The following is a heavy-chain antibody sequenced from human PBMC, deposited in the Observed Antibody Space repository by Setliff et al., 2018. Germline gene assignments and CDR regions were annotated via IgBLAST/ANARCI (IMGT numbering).Heavy chain of an antibody. Sequence: SGPTLVNPTQTLTLTCTFSGFSLSTSGMCVSWIRQPPGKALEWLARIDWDDDKYYSTSLKTRLTISKDTSKNQVVLTMTNMDPVDTATYYCARASRFGTIRYRGDYYMDVWGKGTTVTVSS. V-gene: IGHV2-70*11. D-gene: IGHD5-12*01. CDR2: IDWDDDK. CDR1: GFSLSTSGMC. CDR3: ARASRFGTIRYRGDYYMDV. J-gene: IGHJ6*03.